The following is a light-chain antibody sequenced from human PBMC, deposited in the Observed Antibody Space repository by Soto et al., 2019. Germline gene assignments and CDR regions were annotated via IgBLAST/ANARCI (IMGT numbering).Light chain of an antibody. J-gene: IGLJ2*01. Sequence: QSALTQPASVSGSPGQSITISCTGTSSDVGGYNYVSWYQQHPGKAKKLMIYDVSNRPSGVSNRFSGSKSGKTASLTISGLQAEDEADYYCSSYTSSSTLGVFGGGTKVTV. CDR3: SSYTSSSTLGV. V-gene: IGLV2-14*01. CDR2: DVS. CDR1: SSDVGGYNY.